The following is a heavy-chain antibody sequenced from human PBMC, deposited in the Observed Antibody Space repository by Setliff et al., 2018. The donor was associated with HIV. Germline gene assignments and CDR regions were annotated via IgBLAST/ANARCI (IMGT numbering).Heavy chain of an antibody. J-gene: IGHJ4*02. Sequence: GGSLRLSCVASGFNFNDYSMHWVRQTPGKTLEWVSLISWDSGRTDYAVPVRGRFTISRDNSKNSLYLQMQSLRPEDTALYYCAKGTMNHDFLTGYSPFDSWGQGTQVTVSS. CDR3: AKGTMNHDFLTGYSPFDS. V-gene: IGHV3-43D*03. CDR1: GFNFNDYS. D-gene: IGHD3-9*01. CDR2: ISWDSGRT.